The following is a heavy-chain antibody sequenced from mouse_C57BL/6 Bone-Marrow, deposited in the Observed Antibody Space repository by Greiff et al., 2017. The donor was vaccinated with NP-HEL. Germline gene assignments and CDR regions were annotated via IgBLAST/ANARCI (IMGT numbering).Heavy chain of an antibody. CDR1: GYTFTDYY. V-gene: IGHV1-19*01. Sequence: EVQLQQSGPVLVKHGASVKMSCKASGYTFTDYYMNWVKQSHGKSLEWIGVINPYNGGTSYNQQFQGKATLTVDKSSSTAYMELNSLTSEDSAVYYCARPFMDYWGQGTSVTVSS. CDR3: ARPFMDY. CDR2: INPYNGGT. J-gene: IGHJ4*01.